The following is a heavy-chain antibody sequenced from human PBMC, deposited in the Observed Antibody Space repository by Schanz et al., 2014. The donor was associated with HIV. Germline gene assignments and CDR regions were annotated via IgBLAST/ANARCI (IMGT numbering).Heavy chain of an antibody. CDR1: GYTFTGYY. Sequence: QVQLVQSGAELKKPGASVKVSCKASGYTFTGYYMHWVRQAPGHALEWMGGIIPIFGAAKNAPKFQGRVTITADESTSTAYMELTGLNPEDTAIYYCARDDVLDSLASWGQGTLVTVSS. V-gene: IGHV1-69*13. J-gene: IGHJ5*02. CDR2: IIPIFGAA. D-gene: IGHD2-21*01. CDR3: ARDDVLDSLAS.